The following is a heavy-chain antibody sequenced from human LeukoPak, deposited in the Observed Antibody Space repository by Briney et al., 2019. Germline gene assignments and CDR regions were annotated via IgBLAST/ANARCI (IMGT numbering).Heavy chain of an antibody. CDR2: INGNSGGT. V-gene: IGHV1-2*02. CDR1: GYTFTGFY. J-gene: IGHJ5*02. D-gene: IGHD2-15*01. Sequence: ASVKVSCKASGYTFTGFYIHWVRQAPGQGREWVGWINGNSGGTKYVQKFQGRVTMTRDASINTAYMELSGLRSDDTAVYYCARGYCTGGSCSGAWFDPWGQGTLVTVSS. CDR3: ARGYCTGGSCSGAWFDP.